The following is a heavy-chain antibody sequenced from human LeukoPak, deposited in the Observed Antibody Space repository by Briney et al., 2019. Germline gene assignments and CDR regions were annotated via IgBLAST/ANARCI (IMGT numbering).Heavy chain of an antibody. V-gene: IGHV1-69*13. CDR2: IIPIFGTA. D-gene: IGHD3-3*01. CDR1: GYTFTSYD. Sequence: ASVKVSCKASGYTFTSYDINWVRQATGQGLEWMGGIIPIFGTANYAQKFQGRVTITADESTSTAYMELSSLRSEDTAVYYCARSITIFGVAKPNWFDPWGQGTLVTVSS. J-gene: IGHJ5*02. CDR3: ARSITIFGVAKPNWFDP.